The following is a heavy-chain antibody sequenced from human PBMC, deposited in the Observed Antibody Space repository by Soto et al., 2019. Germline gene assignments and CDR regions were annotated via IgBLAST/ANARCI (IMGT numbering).Heavy chain of an antibody. CDR2: ISGSGGSI. D-gene: IGHD3-3*01. CDR1: GFTFSSYA. J-gene: IGHJ6*03. CDR3: AKNDDFWSGYYRSTYMDV. V-gene: IGHV3-23*01. Sequence: GGSLRLSCAASGFTFSSYAMSWVRQAPGKGLEWVSGISGSGGSIYYADSVKGRFTTSRDNSKNTLYLQMNSLRAEDTAAYYCAKNDDFWSGYYRSTYMDVWGKGTTVTVSS.